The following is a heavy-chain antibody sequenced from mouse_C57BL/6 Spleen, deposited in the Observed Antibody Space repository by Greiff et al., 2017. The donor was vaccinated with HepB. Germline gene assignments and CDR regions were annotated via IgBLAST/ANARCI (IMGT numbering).Heavy chain of an antibody. CDR1: GYTFTDYE. CDR3: TRSGGNYVNFDY. D-gene: IGHD2-1*01. J-gene: IGHJ2*01. CDR2: IDPETGGT. Sequence: QVQLKESGAELVRPGASVTLSCKASGYTFTDYEMHWVKQTPVHGLEWIGAIDPETGGTAYNQKFKGKAILTADKSSSTAYMELRSLTSEDSAVYYCTRSGGNYVNFDYWGQGTTLTVSS. V-gene: IGHV1-15*01.